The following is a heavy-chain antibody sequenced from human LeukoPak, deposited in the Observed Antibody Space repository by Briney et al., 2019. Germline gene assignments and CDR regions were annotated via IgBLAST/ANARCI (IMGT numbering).Heavy chain of an antibody. V-gene: IGHV4-30-4*01. CDR1: GGSISSGDYY. CDR2: IYYSGST. J-gene: IGHJ4*02. Sequence: SETLSLTCAVSGGSISSGDYYWSWIRQPPGKGLEWIGYIYYSGSTYYNPSLKSRVTISVDTSKNQFSLKLSSVTAADTAVYYCARVKYSSSSVDYWGQGTLVTVSS. D-gene: IGHD6-6*01. CDR3: ARVKYSSSSVDY.